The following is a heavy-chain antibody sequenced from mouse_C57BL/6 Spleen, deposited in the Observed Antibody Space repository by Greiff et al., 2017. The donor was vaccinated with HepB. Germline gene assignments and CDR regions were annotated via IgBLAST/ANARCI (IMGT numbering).Heavy chain of an antibody. Sequence: EVQLQESGGGLVKPGGSLKLSCAASGFTFSSYAMSWVRQTPEKRLEWVATISDGGSYTYYPDNVKGRFTISRDNAKNNLYLQMSHLKSEDTAMYYCARDSPYYYGSTLYAMDYWGQGTSVTVSS. D-gene: IGHD1-1*01. J-gene: IGHJ4*01. V-gene: IGHV5-4*01. CDR2: ISDGGSYT. CDR3: ARDSPYYYGSTLYAMDY. CDR1: GFTFSSYA.